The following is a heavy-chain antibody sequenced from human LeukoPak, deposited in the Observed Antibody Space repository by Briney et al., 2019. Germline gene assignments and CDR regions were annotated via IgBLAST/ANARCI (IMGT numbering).Heavy chain of an antibody. J-gene: IGHJ4*02. CDR3: ARGGGVRFLEWLLYFDY. Sequence: SVKVSCKASGGTFSSYVINWVRQAPGQGLEWMGGIIPMFGTANYAQKFQGRVTITTDESTTTAYMELSSLRSEDTAVYYCARGGGVRFLEWLLYFDYWGQGTLVTVSS. V-gene: IGHV1-69*05. D-gene: IGHD3-3*01. CDR1: GGTFSSYV. CDR2: IIPMFGTA.